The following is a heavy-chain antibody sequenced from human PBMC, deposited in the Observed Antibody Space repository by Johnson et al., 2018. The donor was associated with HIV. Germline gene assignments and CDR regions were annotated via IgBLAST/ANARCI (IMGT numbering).Heavy chain of an antibody. J-gene: IGHJ3*02. CDR1: GFIFNNYW. D-gene: IGHD6-13*01. CDR2: INTDGSYA. CDR3: ARRSSPTGAFDI. Sequence: VQLVESGGDLVQPGGSLRLSCAASGFIFNNYWMHWVRQTPGKGLVWVSRINTDGSYATYADPVKGRFTITRDNAKNTLYLQMNSLRAEATAIYYCARRSSPTGAFDIWGQGTMVTVSS. V-gene: IGHV3-74*02.